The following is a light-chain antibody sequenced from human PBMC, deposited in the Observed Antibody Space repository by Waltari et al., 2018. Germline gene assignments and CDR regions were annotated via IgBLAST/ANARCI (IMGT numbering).Light chain of an antibody. Sequence: QSVLTQPPSASGAPGQRVTISCSGGSANIGSKTINWYQHLPGTAPKILIYGDDARPSGVPDRFSASKSGNSGSLAIGGLRSEDEGDYYCAAWIDSLNGVAFGGGTKLTVL. J-gene: IGLJ2*01. CDR2: GDD. CDR1: SANIGSKT. CDR3: AAWIDSLNGVA. V-gene: IGLV1-44*01.